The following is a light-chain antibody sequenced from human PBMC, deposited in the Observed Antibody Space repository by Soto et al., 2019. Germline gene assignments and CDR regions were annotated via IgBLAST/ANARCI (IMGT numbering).Light chain of an antibody. CDR3: SSYTSSSTPYV. Sequence: QSVLAQPASVSGSPGQSITISCTGISSDVGGYNYVSWYQQHPVKAPKLMIYDVTNRPSGVSDRFSGSKSGNTASLTISGLQAEDEADYYCSSYTSSSTPYVFGTGTKVT. J-gene: IGLJ1*01. CDR1: SSDVGGYNY. V-gene: IGLV2-14*01. CDR2: DVT.